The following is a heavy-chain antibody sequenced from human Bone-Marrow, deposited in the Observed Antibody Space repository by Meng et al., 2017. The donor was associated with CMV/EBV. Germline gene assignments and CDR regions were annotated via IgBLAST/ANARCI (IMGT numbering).Heavy chain of an antibody. CDR2: INPNSGGT. Sequence: ASVKVSCKASGYTFTGYYMHWVRQAPGQGLEWMGWINPNSGGTNYAQKFQGRVTMTRDTSISTAYMELSRLRSYDTAVYYCARDHRKRLPGDDYYYYGMDVWGQGTTVTVSS. V-gene: IGHV1-2*02. CDR1: GYTFTGYY. CDR3: ARDHRKRLPGDDYYYYGMDV. D-gene: IGHD6-25*01. J-gene: IGHJ6*02.